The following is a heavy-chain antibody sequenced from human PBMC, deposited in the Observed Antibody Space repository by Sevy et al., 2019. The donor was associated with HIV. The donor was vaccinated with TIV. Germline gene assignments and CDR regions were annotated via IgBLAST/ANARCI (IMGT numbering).Heavy chain of an antibody. Sequence: GGFLRLSCAASGFTFSSYSMNWVRQAPGKGLEWVSSISSSSSYIYYADSVKGRFTISRDNAKNSLYLQMNSLRAEDTAVYYCARGLSDVVVQADTYYDILTGDYWGQGTLVTVSS. J-gene: IGHJ4*02. CDR1: GFTFSSYS. CDR3: ARGLSDVVVQADTYYDILTGDY. V-gene: IGHV3-21*06. D-gene: IGHD3-9*01. CDR2: ISSSSSYI.